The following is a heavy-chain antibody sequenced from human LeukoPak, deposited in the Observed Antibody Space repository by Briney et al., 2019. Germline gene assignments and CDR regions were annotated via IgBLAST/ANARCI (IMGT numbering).Heavy chain of an antibody. CDR2: IYTCGST. CDR3: ASNAVGGHYFDY. D-gene: IGHD6-19*01. V-gene: IGHV4-61*05. J-gene: IGHJ4*02. Sequence: SETLSLTCTVSGVSISSSSYYWGWIRQPPGKGLEWIGRIYTCGSTNYNPYLKSRVTISVDKSKNQFSLKLTSVTAADTAVYYCASNAVGGHYFDYWGQGTLVTVSS. CDR1: GVSISSSSYY.